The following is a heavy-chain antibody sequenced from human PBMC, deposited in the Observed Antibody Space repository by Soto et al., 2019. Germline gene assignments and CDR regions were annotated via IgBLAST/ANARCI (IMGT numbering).Heavy chain of an antibody. CDR3: ARGVQVTVNPYYYYMDV. CDR2: INHRGST. V-gene: IGHV4-34*01. Sequence: PSETLSLTCAVYGGSFSGYYWSWIRQPPGKGLEWIGEINHRGSTDYNTSLMSRVTISVDTSKNQFSLKLSSVTAADTAVYYCARGVQVTVNPYYYYMDVWGKGTTVTVSS. D-gene: IGHD4-17*01. J-gene: IGHJ6*03. CDR1: GGSFSGYY.